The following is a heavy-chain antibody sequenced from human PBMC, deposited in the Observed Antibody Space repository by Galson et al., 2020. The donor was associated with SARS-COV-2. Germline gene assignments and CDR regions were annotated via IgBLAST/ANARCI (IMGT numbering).Heavy chain of an antibody. J-gene: IGHJ3*02. CDR3: ARAGGYNWNYGSTFAFDI. V-gene: IGHV3-11*04. CDR2: GSTI. D-gene: IGHD1-7*01. Sequence: GSTIYYADSVKGRFTISRDNAKNSLYLQMNSLRAEDTAVYYCARAGGYNWNYGSTFAFDIWGQGTMVTVSS.